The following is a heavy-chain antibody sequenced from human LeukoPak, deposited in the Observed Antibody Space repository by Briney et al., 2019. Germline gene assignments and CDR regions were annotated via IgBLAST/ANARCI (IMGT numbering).Heavy chain of an antibody. J-gene: IGHJ4*02. CDR3: ARGPPLPGGGSCYDY. V-gene: IGHV4-34*01. D-gene: IGHD2-15*01. Sequence: SETLSLTCAVYGGSFSGYYWSWLRQPPGKGLEWMGEMNHSGSTNYNPSLKSRVTISVDTSKNQFSLTLSSVTAADTAVYYCARGPPLPGGGSCYDYWGQGTLVTVSS. CDR2: MNHSGST. CDR1: GGSFSGYY.